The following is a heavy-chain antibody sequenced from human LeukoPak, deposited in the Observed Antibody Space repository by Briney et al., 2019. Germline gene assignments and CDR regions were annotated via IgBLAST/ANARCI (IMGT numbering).Heavy chain of an antibody. J-gene: IGHJ4*02. V-gene: IGHV3-23*01. Sequence: GGSLRLSCAASGFTFSSYAMSWVRQAPGKGLEWVSAISGSGGSTYYADSVKGRFTISRDNSKNTLYLQMNSLRAEDKAVYYCAKDRHSSGWPHYFDYWGQGTLVTVSS. CDR3: AKDRHSSGWPHYFDY. CDR2: ISGSGGST. D-gene: IGHD6-19*01. CDR1: GFTFSSYA.